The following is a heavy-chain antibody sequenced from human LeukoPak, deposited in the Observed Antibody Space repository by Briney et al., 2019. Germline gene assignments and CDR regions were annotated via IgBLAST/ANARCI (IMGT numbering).Heavy chain of an antibody. CDR2: INHSGST. J-gene: IGHJ3*02. CDR3: ARGGGTVSPFDI. Sequence: PSETLSLTCAVYGGSFSGYYWSWIRQPPGEGLEWIGEINHSGSTNYNPSLKSRVTISVDTSKNQFSLKLSSVTAADTAVYYCARGGGTVSPFDIWGQGTMVTVSS. CDR1: GGSFSGYY. D-gene: IGHD4-17*01. V-gene: IGHV4-34*01.